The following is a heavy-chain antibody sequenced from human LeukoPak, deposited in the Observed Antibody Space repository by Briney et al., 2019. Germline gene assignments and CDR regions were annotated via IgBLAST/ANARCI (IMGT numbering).Heavy chain of an antibody. CDR2: ISYDGSNK. CDR3: ARGGGELRLFDY. J-gene: IGHJ4*02. D-gene: IGHD1-26*01. CDR1: GFTFSSYA. V-gene: IGHV3-30-3*01. Sequence: GRSLRLSCAASGFTFSSYAMHWVRQAPGKGLEGVAVISYDGSNKYYADSVKSRLTISRDNSKNTLYLQMESLRGEDTAVYYCARGGGELRLFDYWGQGTLVTVSS.